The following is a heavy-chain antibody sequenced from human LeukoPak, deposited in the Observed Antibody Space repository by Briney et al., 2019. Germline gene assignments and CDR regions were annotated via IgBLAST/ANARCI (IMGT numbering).Heavy chain of an antibody. CDR1: GFTFGDYA. V-gene: IGHV3-49*04. J-gene: IGHJ4*02. CDR2: IRSKAYGGTT. D-gene: IGHD3-10*01. CDR3: TRVKVRELLWFGESTPDY. Sequence: GGSLRLSXTASGFTFGDYAMSWVRQAPGKGLEWVGFIRSKAYGGTTEYAASVKGRFTISRDDSKSIAYLQMNSLKTEDTAVYYCTRVKVRELLWFGESTPDYWGQGTLVTVSS.